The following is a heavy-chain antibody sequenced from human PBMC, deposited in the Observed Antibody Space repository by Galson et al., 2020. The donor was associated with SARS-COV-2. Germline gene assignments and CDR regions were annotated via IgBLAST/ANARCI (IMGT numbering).Heavy chain of an antibody. D-gene: IGHD3-22*01. CDR3: ALARSVQTMIVVVIDAFDI. CDR1: GGSISRGGYY. Sequence: SETLSLTCTVSGGSISRGGYYWSWIRQNTGKGLEWIGYTYYSGSTYYKPSLKSRVTISVDTSKNQFSLKLSSVTAADTAVYYCALARSVQTMIVVVIDAFDIWGQGTMVTVSS. CDR2: TYYSGST. J-gene: IGHJ3*02. V-gene: IGHV4-31*03.